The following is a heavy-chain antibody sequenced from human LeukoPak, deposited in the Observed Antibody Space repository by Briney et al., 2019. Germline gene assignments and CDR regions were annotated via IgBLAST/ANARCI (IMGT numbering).Heavy chain of an antibody. Sequence: GGSLRLSCAASGLTVSSNYMSWVRHAPGKGLEWVSVIYSGGGKYYADSVKGRFTISRDNSKNTLYLQMNSLRAEDTAVYYCARCHNWNECYFDYWGQGTLVTVSS. CDR3: ARCHNWNECYFDY. J-gene: IGHJ4*02. V-gene: IGHV3-66*01. CDR2: IYSGGGK. CDR1: GLTVSSNY. D-gene: IGHD1-1*01.